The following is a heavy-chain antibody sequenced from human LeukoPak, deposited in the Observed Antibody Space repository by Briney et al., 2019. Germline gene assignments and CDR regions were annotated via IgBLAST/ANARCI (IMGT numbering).Heavy chain of an antibody. CDR1: GFTFNRYG. J-gene: IGHJ4*02. D-gene: IGHD6-13*01. Sequence: GGSLRLSCAPPGFTFNRYGMHWVRQAPGKGLEWVAVISYDGNNVYYAGSVKGRFTISRDDSKNTLYLEMNSLRAEDTAVYFCARLTSSWSIDYWGQGTLVTVSS. CDR2: ISYDGNNV. V-gene: IGHV3-33*01. CDR3: ARLTSSWSIDY.